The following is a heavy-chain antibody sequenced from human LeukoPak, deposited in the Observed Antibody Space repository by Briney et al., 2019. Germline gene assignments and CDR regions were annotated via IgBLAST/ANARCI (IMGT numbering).Heavy chain of an antibody. D-gene: IGHD4-17*01. J-gene: IGHJ4*02. CDR2: IKQDGSEK. CDR1: GFSFTTYW. CDR3: ARSRTVTTL. V-gene: IGHV3-7*01. Sequence: GGSLRLSCAASGFSFTTYWMSWVRQAPGKGLEWVANIKQDGSEKYYVDSVKGRFTISRDNAKNSLYLQMNSLKAEDTAVYYCARSRTVTTLWGQGTLVTVSS.